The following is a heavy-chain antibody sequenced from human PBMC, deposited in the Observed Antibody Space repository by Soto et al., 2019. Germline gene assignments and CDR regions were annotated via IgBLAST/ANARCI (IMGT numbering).Heavy chain of an antibody. D-gene: IGHD3-3*01. V-gene: IGHV1-69*13. CDR2: IIPIFGTA. J-gene: IGHJ6*02. CDR1: GGTFSSYA. Sequence: GASVKVSCKASGGTFSSYAISWVRQAPGQGLEWMGGIIPIFGTANYAQKFQGRVTITADESTSTAYMELSSLRSEDTAVYYCARTYDFWSGYYSNYYYYGMDVWGQGTTVTVSS. CDR3: ARTYDFWSGYYSNYYYYGMDV.